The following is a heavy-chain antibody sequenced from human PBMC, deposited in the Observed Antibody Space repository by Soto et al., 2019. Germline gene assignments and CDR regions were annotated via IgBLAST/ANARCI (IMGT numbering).Heavy chain of an antibody. D-gene: IGHD1-26*01. V-gene: IGHV3-30-3*01. CDR2: ISYDGSNK. Sequence: QVQLVESGGGVVQPGRSLRLSCAASGFTFSSYAMHWVRQAPGKGLEWVAVISYDGSNKYYADSVKGRFTISRDNSKNTLYLQMNSLRAEDTAVYYCARDYYRVGELRHPIGDIWGQGTMVTVSS. J-gene: IGHJ3*02. CDR1: GFTFSSYA. CDR3: ARDYYRVGELRHPIGDI.